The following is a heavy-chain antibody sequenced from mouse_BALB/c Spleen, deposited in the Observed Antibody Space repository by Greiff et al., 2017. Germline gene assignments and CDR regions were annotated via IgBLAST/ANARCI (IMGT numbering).Heavy chain of an antibody. V-gene: IGHV5-4*02. CDR2: ISDGGSYT. CDR3: ARFYYGYDVDAMDY. Sequence: EVMLVESGGGLVKPGGSLKLSCAASGFTFSDYYMYWVRQTPEKRLEWVATISDGGSYTYYPDSVKGRFTISRDNAKNKLYLQMSSLKSEDTAMYYCARFYYGYDVDAMDYWGQGTSVTVSS. D-gene: IGHD2-2*01. J-gene: IGHJ4*01. CDR1: GFTFSDYY.